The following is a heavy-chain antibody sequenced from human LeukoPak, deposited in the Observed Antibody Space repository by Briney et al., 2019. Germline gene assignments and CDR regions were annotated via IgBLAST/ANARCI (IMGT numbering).Heavy chain of an antibody. CDR2: IRTTAEGAKYA. Sequence: PWGSLRLSCATSGFSFTDYPMNWVRQAPGKGLEWISNIRTTAEGAKYAYYADSVKGRVTISRDDGKNTLYLHMNSLRDDDTAVYYCATDQRYAFDYWGQGILVTVS. CDR1: GFSFTDYP. V-gene: IGHV3-48*02. D-gene: IGHD3-9*01. J-gene: IGHJ4*02. CDR3: ATDQRYAFDY.